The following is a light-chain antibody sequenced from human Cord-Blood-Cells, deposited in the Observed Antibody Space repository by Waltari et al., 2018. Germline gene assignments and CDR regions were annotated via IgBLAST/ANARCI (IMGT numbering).Light chain of an antibody. V-gene: IGKV4-1*01. Sequence: DIVMTQSPASLAVSLGERATINCKSRQSVLYSSNNKNYLAWYQQKPGQPPKLLIYWASTRESGVPDRFSGSGSGTDFTLTISSLQAEDVAVYYCQKYYSTPWTFGQGTKVEIK. CDR1: QSVLYSSNNKNY. CDR3: QKYYSTPWT. J-gene: IGKJ1*01. CDR2: WAS.